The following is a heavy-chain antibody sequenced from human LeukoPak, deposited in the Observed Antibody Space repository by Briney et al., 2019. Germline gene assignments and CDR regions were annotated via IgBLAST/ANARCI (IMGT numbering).Heavy chain of an antibody. J-gene: IGHJ5*02. Sequence: PGRSLRLSCAASGFTISSYAMHWVRQAPGKGLEWVAVISYDGSNKYYADSVKGRFTISRDNSKNTLYLQMNSLRAEDTAVYYCARDSSPYSGSWYDRDPNWFDPWGQGTLVTVSS. CDR3: ARDSSPYSGSWYDRDPNWFDP. CDR2: ISYDGSNK. CDR1: GFTISSYA. D-gene: IGHD6-13*01. V-gene: IGHV3-30-3*01.